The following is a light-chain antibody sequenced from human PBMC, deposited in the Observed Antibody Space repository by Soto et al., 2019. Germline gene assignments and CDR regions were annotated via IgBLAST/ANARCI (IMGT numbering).Light chain of an antibody. CDR3: QQYNNWPLT. J-gene: IGKJ4*01. CDR2: DAS. CDR1: QGFSSK. V-gene: IGKV3-15*01. Sequence: EIVMTQSPATLSVSPGERATLSCRSSQGFSSKLAWYQQKPGQAPRLLIYDASTRATGIPARFSGSESGTEFTLSISSLQSEDFAVYYCQQYNNWPLTFGGGTKVEI.